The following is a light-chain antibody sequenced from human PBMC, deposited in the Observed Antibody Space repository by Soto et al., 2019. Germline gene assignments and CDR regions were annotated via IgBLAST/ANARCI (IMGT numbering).Light chain of an antibody. V-gene: IGLV2-23*02. CDR3: CSYAGSSTF. CDR2: EVT. CDR1: SSDVGSYNV. J-gene: IGLJ1*01. Sequence: QSALTQPASVSESPGQSITISCTGTSSDVGSYNVVSWYQQHPGKAPKLMIYEVTKRPSGVSDRFSGSKSGNTASLTISGLQAEDEADYYCCSYAGSSTFFGTGTKLTVL.